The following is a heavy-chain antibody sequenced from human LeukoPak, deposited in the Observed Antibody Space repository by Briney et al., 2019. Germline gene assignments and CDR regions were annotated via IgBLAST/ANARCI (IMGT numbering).Heavy chain of an antibody. D-gene: IGHD4-17*01. V-gene: IGHV3-21*04. CDR1: GFTFSSYS. J-gene: IGHJ3*02. CDR2: ISSSSSYI. Sequence: GGSLRLSCAASGFTFSSYSMNWVRQAPGKGLEWVSSISSSSSYIYYADSVKGRFTISRDNAKNSLYLQMNSLRAEDTALYHCARDLVGDYDDAFDIWGQGTMVTVSS. CDR3: ARDLVGDYDDAFDI.